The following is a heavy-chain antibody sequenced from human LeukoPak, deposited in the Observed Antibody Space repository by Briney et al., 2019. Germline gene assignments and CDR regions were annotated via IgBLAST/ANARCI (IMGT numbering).Heavy chain of an antibody. D-gene: IGHD6-25*01. CDR3: ARMTRLSYDYYYYMDV. V-gene: IGHV4-59*01. Sequence: SETLSLTCTVSGVSISSYYWSWIRQPPGKGLEWVGYIYYTGSTNYNPSLKSRVTISVDTSKNQFSLKLSSVTAADTAVYYCARMTRLSYDYYYYMDVWGKGTTVTVSS. CDR2: IYYTGST. J-gene: IGHJ6*03. CDR1: GVSISSYY.